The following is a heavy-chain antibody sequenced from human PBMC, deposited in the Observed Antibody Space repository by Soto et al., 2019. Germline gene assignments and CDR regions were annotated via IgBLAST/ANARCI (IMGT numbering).Heavy chain of an antibody. CDR1: GFTFTSSD. CDR2: IVVGSGNT. Sequence: ASVKVSCKASGFTFTSSDVQWVRQARGQRLEWIGWIVVGSGNTNYAQKFQERVTITRDMSTSTAYMELSSLRSEDTAVYYCAAEKGGYFDYWGQGTLVTVSS. J-gene: IGHJ4*02. CDR3: AAEKGGYFDY. V-gene: IGHV1-58*01.